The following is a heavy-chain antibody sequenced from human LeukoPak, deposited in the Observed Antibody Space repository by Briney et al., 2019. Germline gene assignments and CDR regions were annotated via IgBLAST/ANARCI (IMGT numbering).Heavy chain of an antibody. CDR1: GFTFSSYG. V-gene: IGHV3-33*01. CDR3: ARDRKTAHDAFDI. CDR2: IWYDGSNK. Sequence: GGSLRLSCAASGFTFSSYGMHWVRQAPGKGLEWVAVIWYDGSNKYYADSVKGRFTISRDNSKNTLYLQMNSLRAEATAVYYCARDRKTAHDAFDIWGQGTMVTVSS. J-gene: IGHJ3*02.